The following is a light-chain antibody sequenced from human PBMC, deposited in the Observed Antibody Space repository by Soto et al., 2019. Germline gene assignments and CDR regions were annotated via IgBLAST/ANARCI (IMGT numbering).Light chain of an antibody. CDR3: QQSYGTPLT. J-gene: IGKJ4*01. CDR2: AAS. CDR1: QSSGGF. V-gene: IGKV1-39*01. Sequence: GDRVTITCLASQSSGGFLNWYQQKLGKAPKLLIYAASSMPSGVPSRFSGSGSGTDFTLTISSLQPEDFATYYCQQSYGTPLTFGGGTKVDI.